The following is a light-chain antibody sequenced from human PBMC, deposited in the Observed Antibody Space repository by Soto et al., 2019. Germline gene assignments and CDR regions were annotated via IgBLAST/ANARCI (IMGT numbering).Light chain of an antibody. CDR3: AAWDDSLNGLV. J-gene: IGLJ2*01. CDR1: RSNIGSNT. CDR2: SNN. V-gene: IGLV1-44*01. Sequence: QSVLTQPPSASGTPGQRVTISCSGSRSNIGSNTVNWYQQLPGTAPKLLIYSNNQRPSGVPDRFSGSKSGTSASLAISGRQSEDEADYYCAAWDDSLNGLVFGGGTKLTVL.